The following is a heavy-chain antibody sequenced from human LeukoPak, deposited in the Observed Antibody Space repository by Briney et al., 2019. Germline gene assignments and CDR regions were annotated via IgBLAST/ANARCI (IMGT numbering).Heavy chain of an antibody. CDR1: GYTFTGYY. D-gene: IGHD1-7*01. Sequence: ASVKVSCKASGYTFTGYYMHWVRQAPGQGLEWMGWINPNSGGTNYAQKFQGRVTMTRDTSISTAYMELSRLRSDDTAVYYCARGRYNWNFEASNWFDPWGQGTLVTVSS. J-gene: IGHJ5*02. V-gene: IGHV1-2*02. CDR3: ARGRYNWNFEASNWFDP. CDR2: INPNSGGT.